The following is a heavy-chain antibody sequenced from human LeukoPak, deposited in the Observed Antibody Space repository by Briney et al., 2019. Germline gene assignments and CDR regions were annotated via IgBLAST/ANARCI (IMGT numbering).Heavy chain of an antibody. CDR1: GYTFTGYY. D-gene: IGHD3-22*01. Sequence: GASVKVSCKASGYTFTGYYMHWVRQAPGQGLEWMGWINPNSGGTNYAQKFQGRVTMTRDTSISTAYMELSRLRSDDTAVYYCARVVFALMPYLYYYDSSGYYGTLFDYWGQGTLVTVSS. J-gene: IGHJ4*02. CDR2: INPNSGGT. V-gene: IGHV1-2*02. CDR3: ARVVFALMPYLYYYDSSGYYGTLFDY.